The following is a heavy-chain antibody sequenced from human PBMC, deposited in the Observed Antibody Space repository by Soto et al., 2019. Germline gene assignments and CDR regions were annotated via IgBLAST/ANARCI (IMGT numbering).Heavy chain of an antibody. Sequence: QVQLVQSGAEVKKPGASVKVSCKASGYTFTSYDINWVRQATGQGLEWMGWMNPNSGNTGYAQKYQGRVTMTRNTSISTAYMELSRLSSEDTAVYYCARGRRNRRDYYFDYWGQGTLVTVSS. CDR3: ARGRRNRRDYYFDY. J-gene: IGHJ4*02. V-gene: IGHV1-8*01. CDR1: GYTFTSYD. CDR2: MNPNSGNT.